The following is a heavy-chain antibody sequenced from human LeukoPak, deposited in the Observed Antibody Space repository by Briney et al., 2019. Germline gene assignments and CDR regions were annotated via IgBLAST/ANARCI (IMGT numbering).Heavy chain of an antibody. V-gene: IGHV3-30*03. Sequence: ETGGSLRLSCAASGFTFNSYGMHWVRQSPGKGLEWVAVISYDGSNKYYADSVKGQFTISRDNSKNTLYLQMNSLRAEDTAVYYCARHAEGLGTPTTVVTPTAFDIWGQGTMVTVSS. D-gene: IGHD4-23*01. J-gene: IGHJ3*02. CDR3: ARHAEGLGTPTTVVTPTAFDI. CDR1: GFTFNSYG. CDR2: ISYDGSNK.